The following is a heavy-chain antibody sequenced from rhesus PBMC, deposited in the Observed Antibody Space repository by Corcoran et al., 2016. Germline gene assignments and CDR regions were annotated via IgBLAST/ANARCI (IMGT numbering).Heavy chain of an antibody. CDR2: INGDSGHT. CDR3: AGGHSYTWLY. D-gene: IGHD5-12*01. CDR1: GDSFRSYW. J-gene: IGHJ4*01. V-gene: IGHV4-80*01. Sequence: QVQLQESGPGLVKPSETLSLTCAVSGDSFRSYWWTWIRQPPGKALEWLGEINGDSGHTNYNPSLQSRLTISRDASKNQFSLSLSSVTAADMAVYYCAGGHSYTWLYWGQGVLVIVSS.